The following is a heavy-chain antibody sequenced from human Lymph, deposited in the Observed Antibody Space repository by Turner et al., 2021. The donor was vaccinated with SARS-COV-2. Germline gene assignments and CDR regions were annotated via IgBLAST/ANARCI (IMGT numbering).Heavy chain of an antibody. Sequence: QVQLQESGPGLVKPSQTLSLTCTVSGGSISSGDYYWGWIRQPPGKGLEWIGYIYYSGSTFNNTSLKSRVTISVDTSKNQFSLKLSSVTAADTAVYYCARVVVLRRAYFDYWGQGTLVTVSS. V-gene: IGHV4-30-4*01. CDR1: GGSISSGDYY. J-gene: IGHJ4*02. D-gene: IGHD2-8*01. CDR2: IYYSGST. CDR3: ARVVVLRRAYFDY.